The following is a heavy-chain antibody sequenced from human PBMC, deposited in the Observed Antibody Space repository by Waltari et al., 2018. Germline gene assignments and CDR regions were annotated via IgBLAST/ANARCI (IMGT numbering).Heavy chain of an antibody. CDR3: AKANLIQDYFYYFGMDV. Sequence: QEQLVESGGGVVQPGRSLRLSCEASGFIFTNYGLHWVRQAAGKGLEWVGVISYDGTNKFYADSVKGRFTISRDNSKHILYLHMDSLRTEDTAVYHCAKANLIQDYFYYFGMDVWGQGTTVTVSS. D-gene: IGHD5-18*01. J-gene: IGHJ6*02. CDR2: ISYDGTNK. V-gene: IGHV3-30*18. CDR1: GFIFTNYG.